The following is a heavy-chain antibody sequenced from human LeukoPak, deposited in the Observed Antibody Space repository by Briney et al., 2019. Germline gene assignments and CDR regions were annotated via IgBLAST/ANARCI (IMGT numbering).Heavy chain of an antibody. V-gene: IGHV3-48*03. CDR1: GFTFSSYE. J-gene: IGHJ5*02. Sequence: GGSVRLSCAASGFTFSSYEMNWVRQAPGKGLEWVSYISSSGSTIYYSDSVKGRFTVSRDNANNSLHLQMNSLRAADTAIHYCVRDSGGYSNSRGWFDPWGQGSLVTVSS. D-gene: IGHD5-12*01. CDR2: ISSSGSTI. CDR3: VRDSGGYSNSRGWFDP.